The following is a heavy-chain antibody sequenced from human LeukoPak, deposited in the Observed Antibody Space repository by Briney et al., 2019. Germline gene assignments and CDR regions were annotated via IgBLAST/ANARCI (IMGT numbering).Heavy chain of an antibody. CDR1: EFTVSSNY. J-gene: IGHJ4*02. D-gene: IGHD6-19*01. V-gene: IGHV3-66*01. Sequence: HPGGSLRLSCAASEFTVSSNYMSWVRQAPGKGLEWVSIIYTTGGKYCADSVKGRFTISRDNSKHTLYLQMTSLRAEDTAVYYCARGSDGWFAFDYWGQGILVTVSS. CDR2: IYTTGGK. CDR3: ARGSDGWFAFDY.